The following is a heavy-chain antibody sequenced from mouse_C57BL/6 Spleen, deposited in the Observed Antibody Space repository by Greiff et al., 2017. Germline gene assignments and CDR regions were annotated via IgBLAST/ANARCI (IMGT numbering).Heavy chain of an antibody. CDR1: GYTFTSYW. J-gene: IGHJ4*01. CDR2: IDPSDSYT. Sequence: VQLQQPGAELVKPGASVKLSCKASGYTFTSYWMQWVKQRPGQGLEWIGEIDPSDSYTNYNQKFKGKATLTVDTSSSTAYMQLSSLTSEDSAVYYCARGYYGNYGYYAMDYWGQGTSVTVSS. D-gene: IGHD2-1*01. V-gene: IGHV1-50*01. CDR3: ARGYYGNYGYYAMDY.